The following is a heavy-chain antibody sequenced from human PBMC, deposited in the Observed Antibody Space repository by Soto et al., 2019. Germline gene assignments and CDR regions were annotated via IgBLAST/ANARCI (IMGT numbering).Heavy chain of an antibody. CDR1: GFTFSSHG. V-gene: IGHV3-33*01. Sequence: QVQLVESGGGVVQPGRSLRLSCGASGFTFSSHGMHWVRQAXGKGLEWVAVIWYDGTNKYYADSVKGRFTISRDNSRNTVSLQMNSLRVEDTAVYYCARGDXXGWALLDYWGQGTLVTVSS. CDR3: ARGDXXGWALLDY. CDR2: IWYDGTNK. D-gene: IGHD6-19*01. J-gene: IGHJ4*02.